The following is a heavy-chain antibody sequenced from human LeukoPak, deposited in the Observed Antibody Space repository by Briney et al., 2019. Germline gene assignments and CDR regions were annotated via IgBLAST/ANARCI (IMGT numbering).Heavy chain of an antibody. CDR2: WSWDGGRT. CDR3: AKDMGYNWNDDS. CDR1: VFTLDDYA. V-gene: IGHV3-43*02. D-gene: IGHD1-20*01. J-gene: IGHJ5*01. Sequence: GGSLRLFCAASVFTLDDYAMHWVRQSRGKALEWLSLWSWDGGRTCCADSVKGRFTISRNNIKNTLYLQMNSLRTEDTTLYYCAKDMGYNWNDDSWGQGTLVTVSS.